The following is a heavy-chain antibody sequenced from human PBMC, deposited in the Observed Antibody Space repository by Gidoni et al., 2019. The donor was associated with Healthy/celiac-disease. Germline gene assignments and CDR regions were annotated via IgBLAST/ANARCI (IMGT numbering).Heavy chain of an antibody. CDR3: AKAPGIAVAGTRGSIYFQH. J-gene: IGHJ1*01. D-gene: IGHD6-19*01. Sequence: EVQLVESGGGLVQPGRSLSLSCAASGFPFDDYAMHWVRQAPGKGLEWVSGISWNSGSIGYADSVKGRFTISRDNAKNSLYLQMNSLRAEDTALYYCAKAPGIAVAGTRGSIYFQHWGQGTLVTVSS. CDR2: ISWNSGSI. V-gene: IGHV3-9*01. CDR1: GFPFDDYA.